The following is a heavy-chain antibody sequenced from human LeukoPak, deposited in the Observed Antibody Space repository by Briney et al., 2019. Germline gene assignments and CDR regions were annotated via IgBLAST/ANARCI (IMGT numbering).Heavy chain of an antibody. CDR3: ARDYLDWYFDL. CDR2: ISSNKNSK. J-gene: IGHJ2*01. V-gene: IGHV3-33*05. Sequence: GGSLTLSCAASGFTFSGYGLHWVRQAPGKGLEWLSFISSNKNSKNYADSVKGRFTISRDNSKNTLYLQMNSLRAEDTAVYYCARDYLDWYFDLWGRGTLVTVSS. CDR1: GFTFSGYG.